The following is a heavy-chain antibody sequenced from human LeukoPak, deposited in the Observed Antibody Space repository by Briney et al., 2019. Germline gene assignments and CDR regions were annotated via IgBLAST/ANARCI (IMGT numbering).Heavy chain of an antibody. Sequence: GGSLRLSCAASKVTFSDYAMNWVRQAPGKGLEWVPGISGSGGNTYYADSVKGRFTISRDNSKNTLYPQMNSLRAEDTALYCAKGTGINHYHWIDPWGQGTQVTVSS. D-gene: IGHD3/OR15-3a*01. CDR2: ISGSGGNT. CDR1: KVTFSDYA. J-gene: IGHJ5*02. CDR3: AKGTGINHYHWIDP. V-gene: IGHV3-23*01.